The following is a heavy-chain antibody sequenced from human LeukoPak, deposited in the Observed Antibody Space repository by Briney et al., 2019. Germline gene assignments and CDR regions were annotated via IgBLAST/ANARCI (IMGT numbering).Heavy chain of an antibody. J-gene: IGHJ4*02. Sequence: PSETLSLTCAVYGGSFSGYYWSWIRQPPGKGLEWIGEINHSGSTNYNPSLKSRVTISVDTSKNQFSLKLSSVTAADTAVYYCARGRIVGAFDFDYWGQGTLVTVSS. V-gene: IGHV4-34*01. CDR2: INHSGST. CDR1: GGSFSGYY. CDR3: ARGRIVGAFDFDY. D-gene: IGHD1-26*01.